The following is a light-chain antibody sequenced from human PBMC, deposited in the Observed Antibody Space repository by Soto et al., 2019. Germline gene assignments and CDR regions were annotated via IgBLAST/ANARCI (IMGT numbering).Light chain of an antibody. V-gene: IGLV2-14*01. CDR3: SSYTSTTRV. J-gene: IGLJ3*02. CDR2: EVS. CDR1: SSDVGSYNY. Sequence: QSALTQPASVSGSPGQSITISCTGTSSDVGSYNYVSWYQQHPGKAPKLMIYEVSDRPSGISSRFSGSKSGNTASLTISGLQTEDEADYYCSSYTSTTRVFGGGTKVTVL.